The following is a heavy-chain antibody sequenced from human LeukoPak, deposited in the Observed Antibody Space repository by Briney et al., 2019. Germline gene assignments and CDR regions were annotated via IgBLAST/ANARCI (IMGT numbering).Heavy chain of an antibody. Sequence: GASVKVSCKVSGYTLTGLSMHWVRQAPGKGLEWMGGFDPEDDEIIYAQRFQGRVTMTEDESTDTAYMEMRSLRSEDTAVYYCATEIGNFYFYSWGRGTLVTVSS. D-gene: IGHD1-7*01. CDR1: GYTLTGLS. J-gene: IGHJ4*02. V-gene: IGHV1-24*01. CDR3: ATEIGNFYFYS. CDR2: FDPEDDEI.